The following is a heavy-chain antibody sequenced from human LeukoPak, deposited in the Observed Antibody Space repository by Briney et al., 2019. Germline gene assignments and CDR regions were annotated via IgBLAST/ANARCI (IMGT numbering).Heavy chain of an antibody. V-gene: IGHV1-18*01. CDR3: ARESVVTFGGVIVIPAVDY. Sequence: ASVKVSCKASGGTFSNYGISWVRQAPGQGLEWMGWINTYNGNTNYAQKLQGRVTMTTDTSTTTAYMELRSLTSDDTAIYYCARESVVTFGGVIVIPAVDYWGQGTLVTVPS. J-gene: IGHJ4*02. CDR2: INTYNGNT. D-gene: IGHD3-16*02. CDR1: GGTFSNYG.